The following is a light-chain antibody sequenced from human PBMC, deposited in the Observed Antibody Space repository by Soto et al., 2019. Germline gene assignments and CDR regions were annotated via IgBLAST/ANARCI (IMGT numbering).Light chain of an antibody. CDR1: QSIDSW. J-gene: IGKJ1*01. V-gene: IGKV1-5*03. Sequence: DIKMTQSPSTLSASVRDRVTITCRASQSIDSWLAWYQQKPRKAPKLLMYKASSLESGVPSRFSGSGSETEFTLTISSLQPDDFATYYCQDYKSYPWTFGQGAKVDI. CDR2: KAS. CDR3: QDYKSYPWT.